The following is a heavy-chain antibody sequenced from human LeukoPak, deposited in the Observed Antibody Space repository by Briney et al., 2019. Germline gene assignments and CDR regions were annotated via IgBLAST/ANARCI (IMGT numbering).Heavy chain of an antibody. D-gene: IGHD5-18*01. CDR1: GFTFSSYG. CDR3: ARSPYSYGNRWFDP. V-gene: IGHV3-48*04. J-gene: IGHJ5*02. Sequence: PGGSLRLSCAASGFTFSSYGMHWVRQAPGKGLEWVSYISSSGSTIYYADSVKGRFTISRDNAKNSLYLQMNSLRAEDTAVYYCARSPYSYGNRWFDPWGQGTLVTVSS. CDR2: ISSSGSTI.